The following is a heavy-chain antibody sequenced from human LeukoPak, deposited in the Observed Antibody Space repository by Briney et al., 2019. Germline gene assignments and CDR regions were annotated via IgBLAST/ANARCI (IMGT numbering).Heavy chain of an antibody. D-gene: IGHD6-19*01. V-gene: IGHV3-21*01. CDR2: ISSSSSYI. CDR3: ARVGSSGWDVDFDY. J-gene: IGHJ4*02. CDR1: GFTFSSYS. Sequence: PGGSLRLSCAASGFTFSSYSMNWVRQAPGKGLEWVSSISSSSSYIYYADSVKGRFTISRDNAKNSLYLQMNSLRAEDTAVYYCARVGSSGWDVDFDYWGQGTLVTVSS.